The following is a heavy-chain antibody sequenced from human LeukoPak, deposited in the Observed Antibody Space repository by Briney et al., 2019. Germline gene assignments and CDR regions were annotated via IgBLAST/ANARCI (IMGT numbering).Heavy chain of an antibody. CDR2: ISYDGSNK. V-gene: IGHV3-30-3*01. D-gene: IGHD1-26*01. J-gene: IGHJ4*02. CDR3: ARSSGSLSGGFDY. Sequence: GGSLRLSCAASGFTFSSYAMPWVRQAPGKGLEWVAVISYDGSNKYYADSVKGRFTISRDNSKNTLYLQMNSLRAEDTAVYYCARSSGSLSGGFDYWGQGTLVTVSS. CDR1: GFTFSSYA.